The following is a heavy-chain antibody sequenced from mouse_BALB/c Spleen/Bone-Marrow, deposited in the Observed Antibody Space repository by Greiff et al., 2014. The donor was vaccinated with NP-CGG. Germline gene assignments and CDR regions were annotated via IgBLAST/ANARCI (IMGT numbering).Heavy chain of an antibody. CDR3: ARRDGSYFVY. CDR2: INPGSGGT. Sequence: QVQLQQSGAELVRPGTSVKVSCKASGYAFTNYLIEWVKQRPGQGLEWIGMINPGSGGTNYNEKFKGKATLTADKSSSTAYMQLSSLTSDDSAVYFCARRDGSYFVYWGQGTTLTVSS. V-gene: IGHV1-54*01. D-gene: IGHD3-3*01. J-gene: IGHJ2*01. CDR1: GYAFTNYL.